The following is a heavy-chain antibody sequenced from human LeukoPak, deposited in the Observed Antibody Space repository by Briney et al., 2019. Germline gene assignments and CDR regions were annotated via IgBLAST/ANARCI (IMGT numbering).Heavy chain of an antibody. J-gene: IGHJ4*02. Sequence: GGSLRLSCAASGFTFSNYGVHCVHQAPAKGREWVAVLSSDGSNKYYADSVKGGFAISRDNSKKTLYLQMNSLRPEDTAVYFCAKGGVSDSGRWYGDYFDYWGQGTLVTVSS. V-gene: IGHV3-30*18. CDR3: AKGGVSDSGRWYGDYFDY. CDR2: LSSDGSNK. CDR1: GFTFSNYG. D-gene: IGHD6-13*01.